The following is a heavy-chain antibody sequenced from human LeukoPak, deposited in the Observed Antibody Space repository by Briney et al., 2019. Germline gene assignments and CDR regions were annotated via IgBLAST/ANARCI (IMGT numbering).Heavy chain of an antibody. D-gene: IGHD3-16*02. CDR1: GFVFRPYA. V-gene: IGHV3-23*01. J-gene: IGHJ4*02. Sequence: GGSPRLSCITSGFVFRPYAMNWVRQAPGKGLEWVSAISGSGDSTYHADSVKGRFTISRDNSKNILYLQMNSLRAEDTAVYYCARGMTDYVWGSYPAKDYWGQGTLVIVSS. CDR2: ISGSGDST. CDR3: ARGMTDYVWGSYPAKDY.